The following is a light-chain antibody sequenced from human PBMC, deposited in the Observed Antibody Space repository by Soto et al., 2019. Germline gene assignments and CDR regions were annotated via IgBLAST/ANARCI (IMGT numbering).Light chain of an antibody. J-gene: IGKJ1*01. V-gene: IGKV1-5*03. CDR1: QTISSC. CDR2: KAS. CDR3: QHYYSYSEA. Sequence: DIQMTQSPSTLSGSVGDRVTITCRASQTISSCLAWYQQKPGKAPKLLIYKASTLKSGVPSRLSGSGSGTEFTLTISSLQPDDFATYYCQHYYSYSEAFGQGTKVELK.